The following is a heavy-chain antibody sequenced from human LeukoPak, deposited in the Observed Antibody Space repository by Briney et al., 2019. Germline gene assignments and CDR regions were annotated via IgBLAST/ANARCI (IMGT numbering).Heavy chain of an antibody. D-gene: IGHD6-13*01. CDR1: GYTFTTYW. J-gene: IGHJ4*02. V-gene: IGHV5-51*01. CDR3: ARLHSSSWYYFDY. Sequence: GESLKISCKGSGYTFTTYWIDWVRQMPGKGLEWMGIIYPGDSDTRYSPSFQGQVTISADKSISTAYLQWSSLKASDTAMYYCARLHSSSWYYFDYWGQGTLVTVSS. CDR2: IYPGDSDT.